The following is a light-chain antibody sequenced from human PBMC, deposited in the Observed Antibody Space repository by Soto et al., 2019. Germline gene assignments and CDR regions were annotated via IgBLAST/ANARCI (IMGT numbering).Light chain of an antibody. V-gene: IGKV4-1*01. CDR3: QQYYSTPWT. CDR2: WAS. CDR1: QSVLYSSNNKNY. J-gene: IGKJ1*01. Sequence: DIVMPPSPDSLAVSLGERATINCKSSQSVLYSSNNKNYLAWYQQKPGQPPKLLIYWASTRESGVPDRFSGSGSGTDFTLTISSLQAEDVAVYYCQQYYSTPWTSGQGTKVDI.